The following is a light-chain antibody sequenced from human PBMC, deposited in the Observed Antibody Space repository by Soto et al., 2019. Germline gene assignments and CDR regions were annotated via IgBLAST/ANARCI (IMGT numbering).Light chain of an antibody. CDR1: ESVSSSY. CDR3: QKYNSAPHT. V-gene: IGKV3-20*01. Sequence: EIVLTQSPGTLSLSPGERATLSCRASESVSSSYLAWYQQKPGQAPRLLIYGASTRATGIPARFSGSGSGTEFTLTISSLQSEDFATYYCQKYNSAPHTFGQGTKVDIK. J-gene: IGKJ1*01. CDR2: GAS.